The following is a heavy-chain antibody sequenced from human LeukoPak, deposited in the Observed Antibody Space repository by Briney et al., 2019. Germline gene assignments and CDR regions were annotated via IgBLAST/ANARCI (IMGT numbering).Heavy chain of an antibody. D-gene: IGHD1-1*01. CDR1: GFTFSSYG. Sequence: GSLRLSCAASGFTFSSYGMSWVRQAPGEGLEWVSSITSSGTTNYADSVKDRFIISRDNSKDTLFLQMNSLRVEDTAVYYCANTGSYSLYWGQGTLVTVSS. V-gene: IGHV3-23*01. CDR2: ITSSGTT. CDR3: ANTGSYSLY. J-gene: IGHJ4*02.